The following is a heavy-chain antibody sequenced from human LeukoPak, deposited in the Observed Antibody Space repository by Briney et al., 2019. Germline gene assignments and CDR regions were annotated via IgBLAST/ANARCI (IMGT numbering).Heavy chain of an antibody. Sequence: GGSLRLSCAASGFTFSSYAMTWVRQGPGKGLEWVAVISDDGTSKFYADSVKGRFTIFRDNSKNTLFLQINSLRPEDTAMYYCARVDDLDAFDIWGQGTLVTVSS. J-gene: IGHJ3*02. CDR3: ARVDDLDAFDI. D-gene: IGHD2-2*03. V-gene: IGHV3-30*04. CDR2: ISDDGTSK. CDR1: GFTFSSYA.